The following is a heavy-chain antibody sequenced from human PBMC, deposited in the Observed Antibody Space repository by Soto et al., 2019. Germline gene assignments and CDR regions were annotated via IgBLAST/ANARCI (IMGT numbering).Heavy chain of an antibody. V-gene: IGHV1-69*01. D-gene: IGHD5-12*01. Sequence: QVQLVQSGAVVKKPGSSVKVSCKASGVTFSRQDMRWVRQAPGQGLEWMGGIIPIFGTPQYAEKFQDRVTITADESTSTAYMEPSSLTSEDTAVYYCATTEGRDGYSFDYWGQGTLVTVSS. CDR3: ATTEGRDGYSFDY. CDR2: IIPIFGTP. CDR1: GVTFSRQD. J-gene: IGHJ4*02.